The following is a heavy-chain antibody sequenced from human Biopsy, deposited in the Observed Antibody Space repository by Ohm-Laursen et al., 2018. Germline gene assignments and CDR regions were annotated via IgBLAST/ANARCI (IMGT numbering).Heavy chain of an antibody. CDR2: ITNTGRTV. Sequence: LSLTCAVSGGSISNNNYYWDWIRQAPGKGLEWVSFITNTGRTVYADSVKGRFTISRDNADNSLHLQMKSLRAEDTAVYYCARELGNGMDVWGQGTPVTVSS. J-gene: IGHJ6*02. CDR1: GGSISNNNYY. V-gene: IGHV3-11*01. CDR3: ARELGNGMDV.